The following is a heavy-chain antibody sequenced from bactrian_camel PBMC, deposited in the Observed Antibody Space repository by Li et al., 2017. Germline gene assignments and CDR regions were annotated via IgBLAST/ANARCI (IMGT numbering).Heavy chain of an antibody. CDR3: AADRCGGSRHFLRRERGQVNF. CDR1: GYAVSSYC. CDR2: IDTDSIT. J-gene: IGHJ4*01. Sequence: VQLVESGGGSVQAGGSLRLSCSVSGYAVSSYCLGWFRQAPGKEREGVATIDTDSITSYVDSVKGRFTISTDNAKTTLYLQMNTLKPEDTAMYYCAADRCGGSRHFLRRERGQVNFWGQGTQVTVS. D-gene: IGHD6*01. V-gene: IGHV3S55*01.